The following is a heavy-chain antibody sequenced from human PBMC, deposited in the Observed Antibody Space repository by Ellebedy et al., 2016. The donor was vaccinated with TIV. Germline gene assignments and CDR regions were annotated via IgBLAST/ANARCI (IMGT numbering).Heavy chain of an antibody. Sequence: PGGSLRLSCAASGFTFRGYWMNWVRQAPGKGLQWVANIKQGGSEKHYVDSVKGRFTISRDNAKSSLYLQVNGLRAEDTAVYYCAREAISYARSGYYFDYWGQGTLVTVSS. CDR2: IKQGGSEK. D-gene: IGHD3-22*01. CDR3: AREAISYARSGYYFDY. V-gene: IGHV3-7*01. J-gene: IGHJ4*02. CDR1: GFTFRGYW.